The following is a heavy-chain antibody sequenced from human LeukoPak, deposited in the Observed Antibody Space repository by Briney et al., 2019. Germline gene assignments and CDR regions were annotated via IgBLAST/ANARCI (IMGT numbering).Heavy chain of an antibody. Sequence: GGSLRLSCSASGFTFSDYDMTWFRQAPGKGLEWVSSISGLSSHIYYGDSVKGRFSISRDNAKNSLYLQMNSLGAADTAVYYCGRAFPPLRTSSAGDLWGQGTLVTVSS. CDR2: ISGLSSHI. CDR3: GRAFPPLRTSSAGDL. V-gene: IGHV3-21*01. CDR1: GFTFSDYD. D-gene: IGHD3-16*01. J-gene: IGHJ4*02.